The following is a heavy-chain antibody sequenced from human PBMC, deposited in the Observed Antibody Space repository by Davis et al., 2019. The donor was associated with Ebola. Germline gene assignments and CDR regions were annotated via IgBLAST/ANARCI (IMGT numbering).Heavy chain of an antibody. D-gene: IGHD5-18*01. CDR3: AKDRYSYGPRGYFDY. CDR1: GFTFSSYG. CDR2: IWYDGSNK. J-gene: IGHJ4*02. Sequence: GESLKISCAASGFTFSSYGMHWVRQAPGKGLEWVAVIWYDGSNKYYADSVKGRFTISRDNSKNTLYLQMNSLRAEDTAVYYCAKDRYSYGPRGYFDYWGQGTLVTVSS. V-gene: IGHV3-30*02.